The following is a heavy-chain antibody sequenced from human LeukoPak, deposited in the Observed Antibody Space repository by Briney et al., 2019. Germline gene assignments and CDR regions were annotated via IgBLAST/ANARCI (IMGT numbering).Heavy chain of an antibody. V-gene: IGHV4-39*01. CDR2: IYYSGIT. J-gene: IGHJ6*03. D-gene: IGHD3-10*01. Sequence: SETLSLTCTVSGASISSSDRYWGWIRQPPGKGLEWIGSIYYSGITYHNPSLKSRVTISVDPSHNQFFLKKSSVTAADTAVYFCARHQEGMVRGVLYYMDVWGKGTTVIISS. CDR1: GASISSSDRY. CDR3: ARHQEGMVRGVLYYMDV.